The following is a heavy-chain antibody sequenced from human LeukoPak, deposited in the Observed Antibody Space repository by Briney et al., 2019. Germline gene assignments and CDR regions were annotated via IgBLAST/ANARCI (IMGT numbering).Heavy chain of an antibody. D-gene: IGHD4-11*01. CDR3: ARVSYSNYGRYYFDY. CDR2: IIPILGIA. CDR1: GGTFSSYA. Sequence: TSVKVSCKASGGTFSSYAISWVRQAPVQGLEWMGRIIPILGIANYAQKFQGRVTITADKSTSTAYMELSSLRSEDTAVYYCARVSYSNYGRYYFDYWGQGTLVTVSS. J-gene: IGHJ4*02. V-gene: IGHV1-69*04.